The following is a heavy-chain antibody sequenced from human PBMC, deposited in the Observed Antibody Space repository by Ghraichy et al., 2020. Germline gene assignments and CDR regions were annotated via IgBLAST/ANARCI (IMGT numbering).Heavy chain of an antibody. V-gene: IGHV3-23*01. CDR2: LGADGRST. CDR1: EFTFDGYP. CDR3: AKEGGRLGEGAFDV. J-gene: IGHJ3*01. D-gene: IGHD3-10*01. Sequence: GGSLRLSCAVSEFTFDGYPMTWVRQAPGKGLEWVSTLGADGRSTFYADSVKGRFTISRDKSKRTMYLQMNSLRAVDTAVYYCAKEGGRLGEGAFDVWGQGTKVTVSS.